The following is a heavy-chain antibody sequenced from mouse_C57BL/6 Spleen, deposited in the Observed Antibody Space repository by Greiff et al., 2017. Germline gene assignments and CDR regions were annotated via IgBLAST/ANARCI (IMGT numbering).Heavy chain of an antibody. D-gene: IGHD2-5*01. Sequence: QVQLQQPGAELVMPGASVKLSCKASGYTFTSSWMHWVKQRPGQGLEWIGEIDPSDSYTNYNQKFKGKSTLTVDKSSSTAYMQRSSLTSEDSAVYYCARRSNDAMDDWGQGTSVTVSS. J-gene: IGHJ4*01. CDR3: ARRSNDAMDD. V-gene: IGHV1-69*01. CDR1: GYTFTSSW. CDR2: IDPSDSYT.